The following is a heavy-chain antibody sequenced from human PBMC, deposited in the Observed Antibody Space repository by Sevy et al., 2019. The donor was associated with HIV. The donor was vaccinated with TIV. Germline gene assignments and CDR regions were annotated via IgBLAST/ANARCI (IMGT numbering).Heavy chain of an antibody. D-gene: IGHD2-21*02. J-gene: IGHJ4*02. CDR2: INPKSGGT. V-gene: IGHV1-2*02. CDR3: TRSAAEAKNFYCGGDCYSDY. Sequence: ASVKVSCKASGYTFTGYYLHWVRQAPGQGLEWMGWINPKSGGTNYAPKFQGRVTMTRDTSISTASMELSRRGSDDTAVYYCTRSAAEAKNFYCGGDCYSDYWGQGSLVTVSS. CDR1: GYTFTGYY.